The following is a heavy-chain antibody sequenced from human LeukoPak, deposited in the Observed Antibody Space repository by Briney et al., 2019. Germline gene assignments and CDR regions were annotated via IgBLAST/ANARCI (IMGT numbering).Heavy chain of an antibody. CDR3: AKSYDNHNWYFHL. J-gene: IGHJ2*01. CDR1: GFTFSTYG. D-gene: IGHD3-10*01. V-gene: IGHV3-33*03. Sequence: PGRSLRPSCAASGFTFSTYGMNWVRQAPGKGLEWVAIIWYDGNNKYYADSVKGRFTISRDKSKNTLYLQMNSVRADDTAVYYCAKSYDNHNWYFHLWGRGTLVTVSS. CDR2: IWYDGNNK.